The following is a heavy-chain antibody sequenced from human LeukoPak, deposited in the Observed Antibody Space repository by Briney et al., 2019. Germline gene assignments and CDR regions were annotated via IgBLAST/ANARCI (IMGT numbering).Heavy chain of an antibody. V-gene: IGHV4-34*01. J-gene: IGHJ5*02. CDR3: ASSRFPVVTANWFDP. CDR1: GGSFSGYY. CDR2: INHSGST. Sequence: PSETLSLTCAVYGGSFSGYYWSWILQPPGKGLEWIGEINHSGSTNYNPSLKSRVTISVDTSKNQFSLKLSSVTAADTAVYYCASSRFPVVTANWFDPWGQGTLVTVSS. D-gene: IGHD2-21*02.